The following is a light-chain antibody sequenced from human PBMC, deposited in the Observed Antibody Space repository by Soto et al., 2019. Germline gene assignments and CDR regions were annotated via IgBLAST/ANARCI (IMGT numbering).Light chain of an antibody. CDR3: QKYNSAPYT. V-gene: IGKV1-27*01. Sequence: DIQMTQSPPSLSASVGDRVTITCRASQGISIYLAWYQQKPGKVPKLLIYGASTLQSGVTTRFSGSGSGTDFTLTISSLQPEDVATYYCQKYNSAPYTFGQGTKLEIK. CDR2: GAS. CDR1: QGISIY. J-gene: IGKJ2*01.